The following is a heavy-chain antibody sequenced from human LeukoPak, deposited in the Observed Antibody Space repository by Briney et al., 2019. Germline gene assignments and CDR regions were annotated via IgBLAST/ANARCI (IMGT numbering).Heavy chain of an antibody. CDR2: MNPNSGNT. V-gene: IGHV1-8*01. J-gene: IGHJ4*02. D-gene: IGHD3-9*01. CDR3: ARGPIYDILTGHYNPHLDY. Sequence: ASVKVSCKASGYTFTSYDINWVRQATGQGLEWMGWMNPNSGNTGYAQKFQGRVTMTRNTSISTAYMELSSLRSEDTAVYYCARGPIYDILTGHYNPHLDYWGQGILVTVSS. CDR1: GYTFTSYD.